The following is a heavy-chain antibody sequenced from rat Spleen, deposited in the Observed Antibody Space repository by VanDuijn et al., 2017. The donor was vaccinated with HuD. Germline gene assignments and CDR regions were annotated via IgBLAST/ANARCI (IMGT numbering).Heavy chain of an antibody. D-gene: IGHD1-9*01. CDR2: INTDGGTT. Sequence: EVQLVETGGGLVQPGRSLKLSCVASGFTFSSYWMYWIRQAPGKGLEWVSSINTDGGTTYYPDSVKGRFTISRENAKSTLYLQMDSLRSEGTATYSGAREGTYYGDYFDYWGQGVMVTVSS. V-gene: IGHV5-58*01. CDR1: GFTFSSYW. J-gene: IGHJ2*01. CDR3: AREGTYYGDYFDY.